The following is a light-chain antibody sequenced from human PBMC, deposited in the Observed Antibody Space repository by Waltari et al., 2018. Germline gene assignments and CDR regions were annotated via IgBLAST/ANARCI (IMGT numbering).Light chain of an antibody. J-gene: IGKJ2*01. CDR1: QSVGTK. V-gene: IGKV3-15*01. CDR3: QQFNNWPLYT. Sequence: EIVMTQSPATLSVSPGERATLSCRASQSVGTKLEWYQQKTGQEPRLPIYGASNRASGVPARFSGSGSGTEFTLTINSLQSEDFAVYYCQQFNNWPLYTFGQGTKLEIK. CDR2: GAS.